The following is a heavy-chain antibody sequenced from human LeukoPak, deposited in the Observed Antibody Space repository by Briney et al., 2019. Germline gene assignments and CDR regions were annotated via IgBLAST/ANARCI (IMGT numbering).Heavy chain of an antibody. V-gene: IGHV3-7*03. Sequence: GGSLRLSCAASGLTFSSYWMSWVRQAPGKGLEWVANIKQDGSEKYYVDSVKGRFTISRDNAKNSLYLQMNSLRAEDTAVYYCAREIRFLEWSNYYYGMDVWGQGTTVTVSS. CDR1: GLTFSSYW. CDR2: IKQDGSEK. CDR3: AREIRFLEWSNYYYGMDV. J-gene: IGHJ6*02. D-gene: IGHD3-3*01.